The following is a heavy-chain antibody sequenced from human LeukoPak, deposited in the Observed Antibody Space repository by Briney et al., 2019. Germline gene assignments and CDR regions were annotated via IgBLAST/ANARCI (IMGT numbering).Heavy chain of an antibody. Sequence: ASVKVSCKVSGFTLTELSMHWVRQAPGKGLGWMGGFDPEDGETIYAQKFQGRVTMTEDTSTDTAYLELSSLRSEDTAVYYCATLSYYYDSSGYRSEYFQHWGQGTLVTVSS. V-gene: IGHV1-24*01. CDR3: ATLSYYYDSSGYRSEYFQH. CDR1: GFTLTELS. D-gene: IGHD3-22*01. CDR2: FDPEDGET. J-gene: IGHJ1*01.